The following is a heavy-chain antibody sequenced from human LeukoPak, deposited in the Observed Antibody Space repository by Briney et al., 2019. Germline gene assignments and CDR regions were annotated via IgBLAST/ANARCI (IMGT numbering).Heavy chain of an antibody. CDR1: GFTFSSYS. J-gene: IGHJ6*03. CDR2: ISSSSSYI. V-gene: IGHV3-21*01. D-gene: IGHD3-10*01. CDR3: ARDSSSRTIRGVIKSYYYYMDV. Sequence: RGSLRLSCAASGFTFSSYSMNWVRQAPGKGLEWVSSISSSSSYIYYADSVKGRFTISRDNAKNSLYLQMNSLRAEDTAVYYCARDSSSRTIRGVIKSYYYYMDVWGKGTTVTISS.